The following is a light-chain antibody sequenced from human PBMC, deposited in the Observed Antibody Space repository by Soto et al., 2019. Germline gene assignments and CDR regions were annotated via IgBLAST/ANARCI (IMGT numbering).Light chain of an antibody. J-gene: IGKJ2*01. CDR3: QQYYSYLPYT. CDR1: QGISSY. V-gene: IGKV1-8*01. Sequence: AIRMTQSPSSLSASTGDRVTITCRASQGISSYLAWYQQKPGKAPKLLIYAASTLQSGVPSRFSGGGSGTDFTLTISCLQSEDFATYYCQQYYSYLPYTFGQGTKLEIK. CDR2: AAS.